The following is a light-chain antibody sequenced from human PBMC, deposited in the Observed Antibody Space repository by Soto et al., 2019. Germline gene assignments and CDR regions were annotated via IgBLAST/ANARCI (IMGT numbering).Light chain of an antibody. CDR2: GNS. V-gene: IGLV1-40*01. CDR3: QPFDSSVSGGRV. Sequence: QSVLTQPPSVSGAPGQRVTISCTGSSSNIGAGYDVHWYQQLPGTAPKLLIYGNSNRPSGVPDRFSGSKSGTSASLAITGRQAEDEADYYCQPFDSSVSGGRVFGTGTKLTVL. CDR1: SSNIGAGYD. J-gene: IGLJ3*02.